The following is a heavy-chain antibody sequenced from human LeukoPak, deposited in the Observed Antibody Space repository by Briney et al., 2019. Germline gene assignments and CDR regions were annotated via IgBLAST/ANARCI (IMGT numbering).Heavy chain of an antibody. D-gene: IGHD2-15*01. CDR2: INPNSGGT. Sequence: GASVKVSCKASGYTFTGYYMHWVRQAPGQGLEWMGWINPNSGGTNYAQKFQGRVTMTRDTSISTAYMELSRLRSDDTAVYYCARAKYSYSKDWFDPWGQGTLVTVSS. V-gene: IGHV1-2*02. J-gene: IGHJ5*02. CDR1: GYTFTGYY. CDR3: ARAKYSYSKDWFDP.